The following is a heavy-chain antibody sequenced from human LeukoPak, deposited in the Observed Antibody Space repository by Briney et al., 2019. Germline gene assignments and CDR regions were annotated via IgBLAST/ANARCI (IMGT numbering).Heavy chain of an antibody. Sequence: PSETLSLTCTVSGGSISSYYWSWIRQPAGKGLEWIGHIYTSGSTNYNPSLKSRVTISVDKSKNQFSLKLSSVTAADTAVYYCARARLAVAGTIFDYWGQRTLVTASS. CDR1: GGSISSYY. V-gene: IGHV4-4*07. CDR2: IYTSGST. J-gene: IGHJ4*02. D-gene: IGHD6-19*01. CDR3: ARARLAVAGTIFDY.